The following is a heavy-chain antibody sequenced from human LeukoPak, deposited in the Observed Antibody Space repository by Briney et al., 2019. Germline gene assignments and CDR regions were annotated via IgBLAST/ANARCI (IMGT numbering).Heavy chain of an antibody. D-gene: IGHD5-18*01. V-gene: IGHV4-4*07. Sequence: PSETLSLTCTVSGGSITTYYWSWIRQPAGKGLEWIGRFFTSGTGGTTNYNPSLKSRVTMSVDTSANQLSLRLSSVTAADTAVYYCARDLGGYSSGSFFYVMDVWGKGITVTVSS. CDR2: FFTSGTGGTT. CDR3: ARDLGGYSSGSFFYVMDV. J-gene: IGHJ6*04. CDR1: GGSITTYY.